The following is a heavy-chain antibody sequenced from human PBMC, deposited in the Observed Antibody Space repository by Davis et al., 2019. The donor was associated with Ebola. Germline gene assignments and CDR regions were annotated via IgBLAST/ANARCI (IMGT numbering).Heavy chain of an antibody. J-gene: IGHJ5*02. V-gene: IGHV3-21*01. Sequence: GGSLRLSCAASGFPFTTYIMNWVRQAPGKGLEWVSSITSGADSIDYADSVRGRFTVSRDNAKTSLYLQMNSLRAEDTAVYFCARDRDYYDTSAYHPRGWFDLWGQGTLVTVSS. CDR2: ITSGADSI. CDR1: GFPFTTYI. D-gene: IGHD3-22*01. CDR3: ARDRDYYDTSAYHPRGWFDL.